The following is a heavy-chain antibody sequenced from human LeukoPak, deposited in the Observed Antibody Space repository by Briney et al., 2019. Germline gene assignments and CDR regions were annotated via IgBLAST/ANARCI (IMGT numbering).Heavy chain of an antibody. D-gene: IGHD3-10*01. CDR1: GGSISSHY. J-gene: IGHJ3*02. CDR2: IFYSWST. CDR3: ARALKWFGELSPSYDAFDI. Sequence: SETLSLTCTGSGGSISSHYWSWIRQPPAKGLEWIGYIFYSWSTNYTPSLKSRVTISVDPSKNQFSLKLSSVTAADTAVYYCARALKWFGELSPSYDAFDIWGKGQWSPSLQ. V-gene: IGHV4-59*11.